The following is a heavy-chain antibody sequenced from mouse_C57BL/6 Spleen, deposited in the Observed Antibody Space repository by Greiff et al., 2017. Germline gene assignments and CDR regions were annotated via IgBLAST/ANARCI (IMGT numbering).Heavy chain of an antibody. CDR2: IWSGGST. Sequence: VQLVESGPGLVQPSQSLSITCTVSGFSLTSYGVHWVRQSPGKGLEWLGVIWSGGSTDYNAAFISRLSISKDNSKSQVFFKMNSLQADDTAIYYCARWAYYSNSRAMDYWGQGTSVTVSS. CDR3: ARWAYYSNSRAMDY. J-gene: IGHJ4*01. CDR1: GFSLTSYG. V-gene: IGHV2-2*01. D-gene: IGHD2-5*01.